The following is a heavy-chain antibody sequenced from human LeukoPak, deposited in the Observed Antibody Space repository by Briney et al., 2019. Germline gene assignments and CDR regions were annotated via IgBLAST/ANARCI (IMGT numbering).Heavy chain of an antibody. D-gene: IGHD3-10*01. J-gene: IGHJ6*02. CDR2: ISYDGSNE. V-gene: IGHV3-30-3*01. Sequence: GRSLRLSCVASGFTFSNYVMHWVRQAPGKGLEWVALISYDGSNENYADSVKGRFTTSRDNSKNTLYLQMNSLRAEDTAVYYCARVFRITKTTGMDVWGQGTTVTVSS. CDR3: ARVFRITKTTGMDV. CDR1: GFTFSNYV.